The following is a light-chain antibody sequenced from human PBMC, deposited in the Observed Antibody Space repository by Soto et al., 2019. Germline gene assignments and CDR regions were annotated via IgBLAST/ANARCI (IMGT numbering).Light chain of an antibody. CDR1: QSVTSN. V-gene: IGKV3-11*01. Sequence: EIVLTQSPDTLAVSPGEVATLSCWASQSVTSNLAWYQQKRGQAPRLLIYDASNRATGIAPRFRGSGSGTDFTLTISSVEPEDFAVYYCQQRSRWPPWSFGQGTKVDIK. CDR2: DAS. J-gene: IGKJ1*01. CDR3: QQRSRWPPWS.